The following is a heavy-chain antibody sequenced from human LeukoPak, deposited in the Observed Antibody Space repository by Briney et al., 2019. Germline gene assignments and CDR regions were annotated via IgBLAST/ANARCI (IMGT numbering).Heavy chain of an antibody. V-gene: IGHV4-4*02. CDR2: IYHSGST. CDR1: GGSISSSNW. J-gene: IGHJ6*04. Sequence: SSETLSLTCAVSGGSISSSNWWSWVRQPPGKGLEWIGEIYHSGSTNYNPSLKSRVTISVDKSKNQFSLKLSSVTAAGTAVYYCAADRITMVRGYGMDVWGKGTTVTVSS. D-gene: IGHD3-10*01. CDR3: AADRITMVRGYGMDV.